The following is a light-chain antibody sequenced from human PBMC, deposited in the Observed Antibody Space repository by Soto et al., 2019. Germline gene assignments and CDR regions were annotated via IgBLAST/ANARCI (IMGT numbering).Light chain of an antibody. J-gene: IGLJ1*01. CDR3: CSYATEYTYV. Sequence: QSALTHPRSVSGSPGQPVTISCTGASSDVGGYNYVSWYQQHPGKAPKLMIYDVTKRPSGLPDRFSGSKSGNTASLTISGLQAEDEADYYCCSYATEYTYVFGTGTKLTVL. V-gene: IGLV2-11*01. CDR2: DVT. CDR1: SSDVGGYNY.